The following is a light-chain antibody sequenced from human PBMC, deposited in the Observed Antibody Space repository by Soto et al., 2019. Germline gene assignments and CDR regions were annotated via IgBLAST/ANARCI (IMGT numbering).Light chain of an antibody. Sequence: EIVMTQSPATLSVSPGERATLSCRASQSVSSNLAWYQEKPGQAPRLLIYGASTRATGIPARFSGSGSGTEFTLTISSRQSEDFGVYYCQQYNNWPPWTVGQGTKVEIK. CDR3: QQYNNWPPWT. V-gene: IGKV3-15*01. CDR2: GAS. CDR1: QSVSSN. J-gene: IGKJ1*01.